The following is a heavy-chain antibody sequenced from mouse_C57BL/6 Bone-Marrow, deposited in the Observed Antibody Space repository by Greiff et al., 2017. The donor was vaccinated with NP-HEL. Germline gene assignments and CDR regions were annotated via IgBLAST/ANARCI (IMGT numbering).Heavy chain of an antibody. D-gene: IGHD2-1*01. J-gene: IGHJ1*03. CDR2: IDPSDSYT. Sequence: VQLQQPGAELVMPGASVKLSCKASGYTFTSYWMHWVKQRPGQGLEWIGEIDPSDSYTNYNQKFTGKSTLTVDKSSSPAYMQLSSLTSEDSAVYYGARDYYGNPWYFDVWGTGTTVTASS. V-gene: IGHV1-69*01. CDR3: ARDYYGNPWYFDV. CDR1: GYTFTSYW.